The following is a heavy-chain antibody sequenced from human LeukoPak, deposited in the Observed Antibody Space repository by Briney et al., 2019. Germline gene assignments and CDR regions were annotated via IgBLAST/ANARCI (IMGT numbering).Heavy chain of an antibody. CDR3: ARDPVVVPAAIYYYGMDV. D-gene: IGHD2-2*01. V-gene: IGHV3-30*04. CDR2: ISYDGSNR. CDR1: GFTYSSYA. J-gene: IGHJ6*02. Sequence: HGGPLRLSCAAPGFTYSSYAMHWVRKAPGKGLKWVADISYDGSNRYYADSVKGRFTISRDNSKNTLYLQMNSLRAEDTAVYYCARDPVVVPAAIYYYGMDVWGQGTTVTVSS.